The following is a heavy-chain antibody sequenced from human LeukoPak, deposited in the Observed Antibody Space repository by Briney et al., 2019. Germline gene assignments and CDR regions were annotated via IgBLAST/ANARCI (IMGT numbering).Heavy chain of an antibody. CDR3: ARADYYDSSGYINPLFDY. Sequence: SETLSLTCTVSGYSISSGYYWGWIRQPPGKGLEWIGSIYYSGSTYYNPSLKSRVTISVDTSKNQFSLKLSSVTAADTAVYYCARADYYDSSGYINPLFDYWGQGTLVTVSS. J-gene: IGHJ4*02. CDR1: GYSISSGYY. CDR2: IYYSGST. V-gene: IGHV4-38-2*02. D-gene: IGHD3-22*01.